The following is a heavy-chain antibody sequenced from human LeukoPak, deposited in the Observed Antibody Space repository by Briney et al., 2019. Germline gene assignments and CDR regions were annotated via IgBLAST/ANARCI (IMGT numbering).Heavy chain of an antibody. J-gene: IGHJ6*03. D-gene: IGHD3-10*01. CDR3: ARAPNPSYYYGSGRNYYYYMDV. Sequence: SETLSLTCTVSGGSISSYYWSWIRQPAGKGLEWIGRIYTSGSTNYNPSLKSRVTMSVDTSKNQFSLKLSSVTAADTAVYYCARAPNPSYYYGSGRNYYYYMDVWGKGTTVTVSS. CDR2: IYTSGST. V-gene: IGHV4-4*07. CDR1: GGSISSYY.